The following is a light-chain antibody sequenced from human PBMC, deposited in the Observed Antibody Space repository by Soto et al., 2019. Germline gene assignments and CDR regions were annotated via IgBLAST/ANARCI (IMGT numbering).Light chain of an antibody. CDR2: GAP. CDR3: QQYNNWPPWT. V-gene: IGKV3-15*01. CDR1: QSVSSN. J-gene: IGKJ1*01. Sequence: EVVMTQSPATLSVSPGERATLSCRASQSVSSNLAWYQQKPGQTPRLLIYGAPTRATGIPARFSGSGSGTEFTLTISSLQSEDFAVYYCQQYNNWPPWTLGQGTKVDIK.